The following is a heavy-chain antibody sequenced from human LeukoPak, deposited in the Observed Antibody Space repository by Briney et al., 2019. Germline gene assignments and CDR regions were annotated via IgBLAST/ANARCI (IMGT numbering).Heavy chain of an antibody. V-gene: IGHV4-34*01. CDR3: AKSVVGATGFYYYYYMDV. CDR2: INHSGST. CDR1: GGSFSGYY. Sequence: ETLSLTCAVYGGSFSGYYWSWIRQPPGKGLEWIGEINHSGSTNYNPSLKSRVTISVDTSKNQFPLKLSSVTAADTAVYYCAKSVVGATGFYYYYYMDVWGKGTTVTISS. D-gene: IGHD1-26*01. J-gene: IGHJ6*03.